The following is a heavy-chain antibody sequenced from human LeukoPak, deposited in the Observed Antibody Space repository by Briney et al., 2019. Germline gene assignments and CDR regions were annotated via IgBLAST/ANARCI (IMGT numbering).Heavy chain of an antibody. CDR2: ISSSSSYI. J-gene: IGHJ5*02. D-gene: IGHD6-25*01. Sequence: GGSLRLSCAASGFTFSSYSMNWVRQAPGKGLEWVSSISSSSSYIYYADSVKGRFTISRDNTKNSLYLQMNSLRAEDTGVYYCARDPERLWWFGPLGRGTLVTVSS. CDR3: ARDPERLWWFGP. V-gene: IGHV3-21*01. CDR1: GFTFSSYS.